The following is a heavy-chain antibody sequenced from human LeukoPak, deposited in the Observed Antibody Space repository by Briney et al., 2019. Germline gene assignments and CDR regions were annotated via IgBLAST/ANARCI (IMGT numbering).Heavy chain of an antibody. V-gene: IGHV3-48*03. D-gene: IGHD2-2*01. Sequence: GGSLRLSCAASGFTFSSYEMNWVRQAPGKGLEWVSYISSSGSTIYYADSVKGRFTISRDNAKNPLYLQMNSLRAEDTAVYYCARVREEYQLLGPDYYGMDVWGQGTTVTVSS. CDR1: GFTFSSYE. CDR2: ISSSGSTI. CDR3: ARVREEYQLLGPDYYGMDV. J-gene: IGHJ6*02.